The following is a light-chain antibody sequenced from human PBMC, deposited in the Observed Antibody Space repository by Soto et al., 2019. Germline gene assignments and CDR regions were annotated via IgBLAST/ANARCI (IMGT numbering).Light chain of an antibody. CDR1: QSVSTNY. J-gene: IGKJ1*01. CDR2: GAS. CDR3: QQYGSSPWT. V-gene: IGKV3-20*01. Sequence: EIVLTQSPGTLSLSPGERATLSCRASQSVSTNYLAWYQHKPGQAPRLLIYGASSRATGIPDRFSGSGSGTDFTLTISRLEAEDFAVYYCQQYGSSPWTFGQGTKVEIK.